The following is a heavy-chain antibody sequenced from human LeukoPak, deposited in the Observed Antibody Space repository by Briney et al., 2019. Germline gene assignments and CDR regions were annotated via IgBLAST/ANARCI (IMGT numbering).Heavy chain of an antibody. CDR3: ARDPDGDYDFDY. J-gene: IGHJ4*02. CDR1: GFSFSDYG. Sequence: GGSLRLSCAASGFSFSDYGMNWVRRAPGKGLEWLSHINSNGAVISYADSVKGRFTISRDTAKSSLYFQMNSLQIEDTAIYFCARDPDGDYDFDYWGQGTLVTVSS. V-gene: IGHV3-48*01. D-gene: IGHD4-17*01. CDR2: INSNGAVI.